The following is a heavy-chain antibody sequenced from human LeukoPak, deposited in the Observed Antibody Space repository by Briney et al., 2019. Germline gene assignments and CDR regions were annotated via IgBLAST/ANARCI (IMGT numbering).Heavy chain of an antibody. J-gene: IGHJ6*03. CDR3: ARDSSAYYYYYMDV. CDR1: GGTFSSYA. CDR2: INTYNGDT. V-gene: IGHV1-18*01. Sequence: ASVTVSCKASGGTFSSYAINWVRQAPGQGLEWMGWINTYNGDTNYAQKFQGRVTMTTDTSTSTVYIELRSLTSDDTAAYYCARDSSAYYYYYMDVWGKGTTVTVSS.